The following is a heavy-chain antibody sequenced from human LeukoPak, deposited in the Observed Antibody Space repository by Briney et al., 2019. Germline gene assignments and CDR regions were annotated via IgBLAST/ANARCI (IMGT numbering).Heavy chain of an antibody. CDR2: IYYSGST. CDR3: ARDLRGYSYGYGYFDL. V-gene: IGHV4-59*12. J-gene: IGHJ2*01. D-gene: IGHD5-18*01. Sequence: PETLSLTCTVSGGSISSYYWSWIRQPPGKGLEWIGYIYYSGSTNYNPSLKSRVTISVDTSKNQFSLKLSSVTAADTAVYYCARDLRGYSYGYGYFDLWGRGTLVTVSS. CDR1: GGSISSYY.